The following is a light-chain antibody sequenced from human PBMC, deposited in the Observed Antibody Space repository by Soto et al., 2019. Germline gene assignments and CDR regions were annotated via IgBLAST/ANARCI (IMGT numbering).Light chain of an antibody. CDR2: NAL. CDR3: QQTRSYPST. CDR1: QDLRNA. J-gene: IGKJ4*01. Sequence: DIQMTQSPSSLSASVGDRVTMTCRASQDLRNALGWYQQKPGKAPKRLIFNALALESGVPSRFSGSGTGAEYTLTISSLQAEDFATYYCQQTRSYPSTFGGGTKVDIK. V-gene: IGKV1-17*01.